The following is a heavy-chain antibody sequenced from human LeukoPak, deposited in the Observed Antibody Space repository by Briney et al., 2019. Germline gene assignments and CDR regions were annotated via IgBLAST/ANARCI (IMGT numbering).Heavy chain of an antibody. CDR3: ARESTTGWYYFDY. Sequence: PGGSLRLSCAASGFTFSDHWMSWVRQAPGKGLEWVANIKRDGSEKYHVDSVKGRFTISRDNTKNSLHLQMNSLRAEDTAVYYCARESTTGWYYFDYWGQGILVTVSS. D-gene: IGHD6-19*01. J-gene: IGHJ4*02. V-gene: IGHV3-7*01. CDR2: IKRDGSEK. CDR1: GFTFSDHW.